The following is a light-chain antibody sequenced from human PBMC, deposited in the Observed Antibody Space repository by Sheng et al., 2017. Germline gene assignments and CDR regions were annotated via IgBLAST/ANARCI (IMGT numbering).Light chain of an antibody. Sequence: EILMTQSPATLSVSPGERATLSCRASQSVSSNLAWYQQKPGQAPRLLIYDASTRAIGVPPRFSGSGSRTEFTLTISSLQSEDFAVYFCQQYHNWPKTFGQGTTVEIK. CDR2: DAS. CDR1: QSVSSN. CDR3: QQYHNWPKT. J-gene: IGKJ1*01. V-gene: IGKV3-15*01.